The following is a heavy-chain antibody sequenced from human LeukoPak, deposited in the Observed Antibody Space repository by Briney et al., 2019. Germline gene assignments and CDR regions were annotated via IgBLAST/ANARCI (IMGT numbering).Heavy chain of an antibody. Sequence: SETLSLTCGVSGGSITNTNYWTWVRQPPGKGVEWVGEVNFQGSTNYNPSLMGRVAISEDTSENHISLQLTSVTAADTAVYYCASNYYGSGSLDYWGQGNLVTVSS. J-gene: IGHJ4*02. CDR1: GGSITNTNY. CDR2: VNFQGST. D-gene: IGHD3-10*01. CDR3: ASNYYGSGSLDY. V-gene: IGHV4-4*02.